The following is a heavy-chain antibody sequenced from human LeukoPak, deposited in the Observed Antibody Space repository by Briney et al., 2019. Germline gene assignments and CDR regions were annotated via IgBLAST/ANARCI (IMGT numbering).Heavy chain of an antibody. CDR2: ISAYNGNT. CDR3: ATDARRYFDY. CDR1: GYTFTSYG. Sequence: ASVKVSCKASGYTFTSYGISWVRQAPGQGLEWMGWISAYNGNTNYAQKLQGRVTMTEDTSTDTAYMELSSLRSEDTAVYYCATDARRYFDYWGQGTLVTVSS. V-gene: IGHV1-18*01. J-gene: IGHJ4*02.